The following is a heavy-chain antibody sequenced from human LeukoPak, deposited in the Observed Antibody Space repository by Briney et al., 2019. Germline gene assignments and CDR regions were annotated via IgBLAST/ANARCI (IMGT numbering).Heavy chain of an antibody. Sequence: ASVKVSCKASGYTFTNYSINWVRQAPGQGLEWMGWISAYNGNTNYAQKLQGRVTMTTDTSTSTAYMELSSLRSEDTAVYYCAPLLRDGYNSRGSYWGQGTLVTVSS. J-gene: IGHJ4*02. V-gene: IGHV1-18*01. CDR3: APLLRDGYNSRGSY. CDR1: GYTFTNYS. CDR2: ISAYNGNT. D-gene: IGHD5-24*01.